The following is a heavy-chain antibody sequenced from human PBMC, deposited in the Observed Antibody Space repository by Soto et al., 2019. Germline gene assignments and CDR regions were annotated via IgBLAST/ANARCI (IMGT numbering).Heavy chain of an antibody. CDR2: IYYSGST. CDR3: ARAGTNMVQFDY. J-gene: IGHJ4*02. Sequence: KPSETLSLTCTVSGGSINSYFWSWIRQSPGKGLEWIGHIYYSGSTSYSPSLKSRVSISVDTSKNQFSLEVHSVTAADTAVYYCARAGTNMVQFDYWGQGTMVTVYS. CDR1: GGSINSYF. D-gene: IGHD3-10*01. V-gene: IGHV4-59*01.